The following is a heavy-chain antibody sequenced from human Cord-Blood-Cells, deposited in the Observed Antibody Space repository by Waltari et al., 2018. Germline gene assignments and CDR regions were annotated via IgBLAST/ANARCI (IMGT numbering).Heavy chain of an antibody. CDR2: IYHSGRT. J-gene: IGHJ2*01. CDR3: ARTDCSSTSCYTGYWYFDL. Sequence: QVQLQESGPGLVKPSETLSLTCTVSGYSISSGYYWGWIRQPPGKGLEWIGSIYHSGRTYSNPSLKRRVTISVDTSKNQFSLKLSSVTAADTAVYYCARTDCSSTSCYTGYWYFDLWGRGTLVTVSS. V-gene: IGHV4-38-2*02. D-gene: IGHD2-2*02. CDR1: GYSISSGYY.